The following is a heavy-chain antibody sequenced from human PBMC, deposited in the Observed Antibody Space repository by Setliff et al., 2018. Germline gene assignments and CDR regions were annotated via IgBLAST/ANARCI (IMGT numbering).Heavy chain of an antibody. Sequence: PSETLSLTCTVSGGSISSGGYYWSWIRQHPGKGLEWIGYTYYSGSTYYNPSLKSRVTISVDTSKNQFSLKLSSMTAADTAVYYCARDPLTTNRRRAFDIWGQGTMVTVSS. CDR3: ARDPLTTNRRRAFDI. CDR1: GGSISSGGYY. CDR2: TYYSGST. V-gene: IGHV4-31*03. D-gene: IGHD4-17*01. J-gene: IGHJ3*02.